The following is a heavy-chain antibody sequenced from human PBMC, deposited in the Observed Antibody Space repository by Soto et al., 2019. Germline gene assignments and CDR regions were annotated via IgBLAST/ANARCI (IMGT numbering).Heavy chain of an antibody. CDR1: GFTFSSYW. V-gene: IGHV3-7*01. J-gene: IGHJ6*02. Sequence: PGGSLRLSCAASGFTFSSYWMSWVRQAPGKGLEWVANIKQDGSEKYYVDSVKGRFTISRDNAKNSLYLQMNSLRGDDTAVYYCAKDRGSWDYYYGMDAWGQGTTVTVSS. CDR3: AKDRGSWDYYYGMDA. D-gene: IGHD3-10*01. CDR2: IKQDGSEK.